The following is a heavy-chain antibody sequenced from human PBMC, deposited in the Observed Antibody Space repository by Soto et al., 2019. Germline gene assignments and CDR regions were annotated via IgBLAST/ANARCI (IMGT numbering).Heavy chain of an antibody. D-gene: IGHD3-9*01. CDR1: GGSFSGFH. V-gene: IGHV4-34*01. J-gene: IGHJ5*02. CDR3: ARHNYDILTGFDP. CDR2: IYHSGSI. Sequence: PETLSLTCAVYGGSFSGFHWNWIRQPPGKGMEGIGYIYHSGSIYYNPSLKSRVTISVDTSKNQFSLKLSSVTAADTAVYYCARHNYDILTGFDPWGQGTLVTVSS.